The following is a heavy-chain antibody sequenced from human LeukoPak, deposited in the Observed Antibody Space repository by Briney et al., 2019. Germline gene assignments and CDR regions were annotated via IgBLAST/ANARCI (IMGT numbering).Heavy chain of an antibody. V-gene: IGHV3-23*01. CDR3: AKVGIVVVPAAKDAFDI. D-gene: IGHD2-2*01. J-gene: IGHJ3*02. Sequence: TGGSLRLSCAASGFTVSSNYMSWVRQAPGKGLEWVSAISGSGGSTYYADSVKGRFTISRDNSKNTLYLQMNSLRAEDTAVYYCAKVGIVVVPAAKDAFDIWGQGTMVTVSS. CDR1: GFTVSSNY. CDR2: ISGSGGST.